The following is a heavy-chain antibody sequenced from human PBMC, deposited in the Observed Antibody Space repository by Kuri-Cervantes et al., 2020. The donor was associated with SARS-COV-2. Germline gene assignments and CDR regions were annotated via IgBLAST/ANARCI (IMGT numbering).Heavy chain of an antibody. Sequence: GESLKISCAASGFTFSSYSMNWVRQAPGKGLEWVSYISSSSSTIYYADSVKGRFTISRDNAKNSLYLQMNSLRAEDTAVYYCARESWALLQLFDAFYIWGQGTMVTVSS. CDR1: GFTFSSYS. J-gene: IGHJ3*02. CDR3: ARESWALLQLFDAFYI. CDR2: ISSSSSTI. V-gene: IGHV3-48*01. D-gene: IGHD5-24*01.